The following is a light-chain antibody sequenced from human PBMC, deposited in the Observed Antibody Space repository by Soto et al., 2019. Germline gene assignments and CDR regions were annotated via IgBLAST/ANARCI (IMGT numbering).Light chain of an antibody. CDR3: QQYSSSRPWT. CDR1: QSVSSSY. CDR2: GAS. V-gene: IGKV3-20*01. Sequence: EIVLTQSPGTLSLSPGERATLSCRASQSVSSSYLAWYQQKPGQAPRLLIYGASSRATGIPDRFSGSGSGTDFTLTISRLEPEDFAVYYCQQYSSSRPWTFVQGTKV. J-gene: IGKJ1*01.